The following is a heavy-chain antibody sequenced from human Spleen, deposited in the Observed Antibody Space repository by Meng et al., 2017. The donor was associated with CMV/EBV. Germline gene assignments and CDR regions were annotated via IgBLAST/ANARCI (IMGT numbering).Heavy chain of an antibody. Sequence: VTRDAIRSGDYDWNWIRQHPGKGLEWIGEIFYSGTTYYNPSLKGRVTMSIDTTKNQFSLKLKSVTAADSAVYYCARSPVLPGYEFDPWGQGTLVTVSS. CDR2: IFYSGTT. V-gene: IGHV4-31*02. J-gene: IGHJ5*02. CDR1: RDAIRSGDYD. CDR3: ARSPVLPGYEFDP. D-gene: IGHD2-2*01.